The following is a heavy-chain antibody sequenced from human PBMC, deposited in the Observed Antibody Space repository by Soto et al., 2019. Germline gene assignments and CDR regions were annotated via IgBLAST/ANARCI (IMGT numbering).Heavy chain of an antibody. Sequence: QVQLQQWGAGLLKPSETLSLTCAVYGGSFSGYYWSWIRQPPGKGLEWIGEINHSGSTNYNPSLKGRVTISVDTSKNQFSLKLSSVTAADTAVYYCAGAGPYGDYVYWGQGTLVTVSS. J-gene: IGHJ4*02. CDR2: INHSGST. CDR3: AGAGPYGDYVY. D-gene: IGHD4-17*01. CDR1: GGSFSGYY. V-gene: IGHV4-34*01.